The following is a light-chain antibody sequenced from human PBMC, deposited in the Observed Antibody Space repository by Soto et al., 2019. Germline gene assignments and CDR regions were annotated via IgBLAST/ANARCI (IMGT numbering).Light chain of an antibody. Sequence: DIQTTQSPSTLSASVGDRVTITCRASQSISSWLAWYQQKPGKAPKLPIYDASSLESGVPSRFSGSGSGTEFTLTISSLQPDDFATYYGQQYNSYSFGGGTKVEIK. CDR1: QSISSW. CDR3: QQYNSYS. CDR2: DAS. J-gene: IGKJ4*01. V-gene: IGKV1-5*01.